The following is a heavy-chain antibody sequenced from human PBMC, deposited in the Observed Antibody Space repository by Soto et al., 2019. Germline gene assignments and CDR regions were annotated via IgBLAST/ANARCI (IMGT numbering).Heavy chain of an antibody. CDR3: ARGGTIFGVVISDWFDP. J-gene: IGHJ5*02. D-gene: IGHD3-3*01. Sequence: ASVKVSCKASGYTFTGYYMHWVRQAPGQGLEWMGWINPNSGGTNYAQKFQGRVTMTRDTSISTAYMGLSRLRSDDTAVYYCARGGTIFGVVISDWFDPWGQGTLVTVS. V-gene: IGHV1-2*02. CDR1: GYTFTGYY. CDR2: INPNSGGT.